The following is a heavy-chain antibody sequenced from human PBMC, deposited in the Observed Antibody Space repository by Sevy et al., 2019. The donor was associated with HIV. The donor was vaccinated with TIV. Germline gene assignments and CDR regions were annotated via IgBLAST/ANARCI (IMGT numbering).Heavy chain of an antibody. CDR3: ARGPPDGSYDYFDY. D-gene: IGHD1-26*01. Sequence: GGSLRLSCAASEFTFSSYNMNWVRQAPGKGLEWVSSISGSSNYIYYAESVKGRFRIFRDNVKDTLYLQMNSLRADDTAVYYCARGPPDGSYDYFDYWGQGTLVTVSS. V-gene: IGHV3-21*06. CDR2: ISGSSNYI. CDR1: EFTFSSYN. J-gene: IGHJ4*02.